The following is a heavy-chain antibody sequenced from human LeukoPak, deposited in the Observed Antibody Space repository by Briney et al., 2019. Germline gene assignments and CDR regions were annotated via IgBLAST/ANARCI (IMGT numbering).Heavy chain of an antibody. Sequence: GGSLRLSCAASGITFSNAWMSWVRQAPGKGLEWVGRIKSKTDGGTTDYAGPVKGRFTISRDDSKNMLYLQMNSLKTEDTAVYYCTTARLYYYDSSGYFPRRFDPWGQGTLVTVSS. CDR3: TTARLYYYDSSGYFPRRFDP. CDR2: IKSKTDGGTT. CDR1: GITFSNAW. V-gene: IGHV3-15*01. J-gene: IGHJ5*02. D-gene: IGHD3-22*01.